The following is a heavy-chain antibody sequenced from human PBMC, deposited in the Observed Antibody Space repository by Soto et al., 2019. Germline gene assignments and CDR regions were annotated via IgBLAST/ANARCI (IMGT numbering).Heavy chain of an antibody. V-gene: IGHV2-5*02. CDR3: AHYCSGRSCLAD. J-gene: IGHJ4*02. CDR1: GFSLSTSGVG. D-gene: IGHD2-15*01. Sequence: QITLKESGPTLVKPTQPLTLTCTFSGFSLSTSGVGVGWIRQPPVKALEWLALIYWDDDKRYSPSLKSRLTITKDDSKTHVCLRMTNMALVDTATYYCAHYCSGRSCLADSGQRHLVTVSS. CDR2: IYWDDDK.